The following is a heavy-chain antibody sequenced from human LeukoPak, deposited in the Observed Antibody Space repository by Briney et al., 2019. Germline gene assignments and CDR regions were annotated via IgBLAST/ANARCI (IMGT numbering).Heavy chain of an antibody. J-gene: IGHJ4*02. CDR3: ATYCTGGRCPRTSDY. D-gene: IGHD2-15*01. CDR1: GGIFSSYA. Sequence: ATVKVSCKASGGIFSSYAFNWVRQAPGQGLEWMGRIIPLLNIANSAQKFQGRVTITADKSTSTTYMELSSLTSEDTAVFYCATYCTGGRCPRTSDYWGQGTLVTVSS. CDR2: IIPLLNIA. V-gene: IGHV1-69*04.